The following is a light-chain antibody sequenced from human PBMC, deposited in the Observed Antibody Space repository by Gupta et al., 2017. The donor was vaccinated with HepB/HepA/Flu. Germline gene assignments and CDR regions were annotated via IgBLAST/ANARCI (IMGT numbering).Light chain of an antibody. CDR2: GKN. V-gene: IGLV3-19*01. Sequence: SSELTQDPAVSVALGQTVRITCQGDSLSNYFASWYQQKPGQAPVLVIYGKNNRPSGIPDRFSGTSSGNTASLTITEAQAEDEADYYCSSRDNSGDHLMFGGGTKLTVL. J-gene: IGLJ3*02. CDR1: SLSNYF. CDR3: SSRDNSGDHLM.